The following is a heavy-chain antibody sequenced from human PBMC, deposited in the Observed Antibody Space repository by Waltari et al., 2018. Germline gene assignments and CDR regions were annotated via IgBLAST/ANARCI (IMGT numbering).Heavy chain of an antibody. CDR2: ISGSGERP. CDR1: GFTFNTYA. Sequence: EVQLLESGGGLVQPGGSLRLSCAASGFTFNTYAMNWVRQAPGKGVVWVSSISGSGERPNYADPVKGRFTISRENSKSTLYPQMNSLRAEDTAVYYCAKGVYDILTGYDYWGQGTLVTVSS. V-gene: IGHV3-23*01. J-gene: IGHJ4*02. D-gene: IGHD3-9*01. CDR3: AKGVYDILTGYDY.